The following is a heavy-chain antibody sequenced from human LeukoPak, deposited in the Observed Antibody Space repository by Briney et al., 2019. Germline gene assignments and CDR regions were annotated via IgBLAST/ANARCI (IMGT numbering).Heavy chain of an antibody. V-gene: IGHV4-30-4*01. J-gene: IGHJ4*02. D-gene: IGHD3-10*01. Sequence: SETLSLTCTVSGGSISSGDYYWSWIRQPPGKGLEWIGYIYYSGSTYYNPSLKSRVTISVDTSKNQFSLKLSSVTAADTAVYYCPRYYYGSGALLYYFDYWGQGTLVTVSS. CDR2: IYYSGST. CDR3: PRYYYGSGALLYYFDY. CDR1: GGSISSGDYY.